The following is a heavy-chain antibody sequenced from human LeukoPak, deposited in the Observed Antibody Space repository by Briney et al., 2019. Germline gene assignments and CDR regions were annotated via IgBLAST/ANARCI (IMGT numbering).Heavy chain of an antibody. CDR1: GYSFNSYG. J-gene: IGHJ3*01. CDR3: ARDYYYDSNGYPDDTFDV. Sequence: GASVKVSCKPSGYSFNSYGISWVRQAPGQGLVWMGWISAYDGDTNYEQKLQGRVTLTTDTSTSTVYMELRSLRSDDTAVYYCARDYYYDSNGYPDDTFDVWGQGTMLTVSS. CDR2: ISAYDGDT. D-gene: IGHD3-22*01. V-gene: IGHV1-18*01.